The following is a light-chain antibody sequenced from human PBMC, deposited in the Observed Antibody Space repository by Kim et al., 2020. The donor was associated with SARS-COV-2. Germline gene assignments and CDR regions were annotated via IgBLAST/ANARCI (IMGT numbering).Light chain of an antibody. V-gene: IGKV1-6*02. CDR2: ASS. CDR1: HGIRDD. CDR3: LQDYDYPYT. J-gene: IGKJ2*01. Sequence: SASVGDRVTITCRASHGIRDDLGWYQQKPRQAPKLLIYASSTVQSGVPSRFSGSASGREFTLTISGLQPEDFATYYCLQDYDYPYTFGQGTKLEIK.